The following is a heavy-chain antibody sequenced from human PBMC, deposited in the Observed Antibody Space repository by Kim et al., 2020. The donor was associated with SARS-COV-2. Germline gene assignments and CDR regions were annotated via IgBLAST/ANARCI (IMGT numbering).Heavy chain of an antibody. CDR3: ARDFSTCIYYYDSSGYCPLGDI. V-gene: IGHV4-39*07. J-gene: IGHJ3*02. CDR2: IYYSGST. Sequence: SETLSLTCTVSGGSISSSNYYWGWIRQPPGKGLEWIGSIYYSGSTYYNPSLKSRVTISVDTSKNQFSLKLSSVTAADTAVYYCARDFSTCIYYYDSSGYCPLGDIWGQGTMVTVSS. CDR1: GGSISSSNYY. D-gene: IGHD3-22*01.